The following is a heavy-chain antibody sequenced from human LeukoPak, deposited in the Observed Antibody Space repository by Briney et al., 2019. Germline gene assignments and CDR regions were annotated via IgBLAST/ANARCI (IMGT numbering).Heavy chain of an antibody. CDR3: ARSVVAHGDQNLEGPDY. D-gene: IGHD4-17*01. CDR2: IYYSGST. CDR1: GGSISSSSYY. Sequence: PSETLSLTCTVSGGSISSSSYYWGWIRQPPGKGLEWIGSIYYSGSTYYNPSLKSRVTISVDTSKNQFSLKLSSVTAADTAVYYCARSVVAHGDQNLEGPDYWGQGTLVTVSS. V-gene: IGHV4-39*07. J-gene: IGHJ4*02.